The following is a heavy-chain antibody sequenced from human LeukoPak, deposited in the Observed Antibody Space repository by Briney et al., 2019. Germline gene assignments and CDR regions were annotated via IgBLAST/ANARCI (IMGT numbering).Heavy chain of an antibody. CDR2: MSYDGKTT. D-gene: IGHD3-22*01. CDR1: GFTFSSYG. Sequence: GGSLRLSCAASGFTFSSYGTHWVRQAPGKGLEWVAVMSYDGKTTYYADSVKGRFTISRDDSKNTLFLQMNSLRAEDTAVYYCAKALPFHYYDSSGQRTGNDAFDIWGRGTMVTVSS. J-gene: IGHJ3*02. V-gene: IGHV3-30*18. CDR3: AKALPFHYYDSSGQRTGNDAFDI.